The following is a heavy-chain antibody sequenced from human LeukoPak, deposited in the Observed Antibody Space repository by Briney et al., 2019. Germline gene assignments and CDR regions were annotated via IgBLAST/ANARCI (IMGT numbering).Heavy chain of an antibody. CDR2: ISSSGSTI. J-gene: IGHJ4*02. CDR1: GFTFSDYY. D-gene: IGHD2-15*01. Sequence: PGGSLRLSCAASGFTFSDYYMSWIRQAPGKGLEWVSYISSSGSTIYHADSVKGRFTISRDNAKNSLYLQMNSLRAEDTAVYYCAGAEGLVVVAATIDYWGQGTLVTVSS. V-gene: IGHV3-11*04. CDR3: AGAEGLVVVAATIDY.